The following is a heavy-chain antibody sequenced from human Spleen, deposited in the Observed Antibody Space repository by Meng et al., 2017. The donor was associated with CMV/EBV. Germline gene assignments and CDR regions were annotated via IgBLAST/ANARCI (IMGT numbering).Heavy chain of an antibody. CDR3: AREYIVVVPAATYYYYYGMDV. V-gene: IGHV3-66*02. CDR2: IYSGGAT. CDR1: GITVSSNY. D-gene: IGHD2-2*01. Sequence: GESLKISCAASGITVSSNYMSWVRQAPGKGLEWVSMIYSGGATYYAASVKGRFTSSRDDFKNTLYLQMNSLRAEDTAVYYCAREYIVVVPAATYYYYYGMDVWGQGTTVTVSS. J-gene: IGHJ6*02.